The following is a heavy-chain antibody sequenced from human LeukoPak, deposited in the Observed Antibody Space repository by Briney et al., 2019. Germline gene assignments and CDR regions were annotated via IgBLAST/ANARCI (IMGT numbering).Heavy chain of an antibody. Sequence: SETLSLACTVSGGSISSYYWSWNRQPPGKGLEWIGYIYNSGSTNYNPSLKSRVTISVDTSKNQFSLKLSSVTAADTAVYYCARLVSSSDAFDIWGQGTMVTVSS. D-gene: IGHD2-15*01. CDR1: GGSISSYY. CDR2: IYNSGST. J-gene: IGHJ3*02. CDR3: ARLVSSSDAFDI. V-gene: IGHV4-59*08.